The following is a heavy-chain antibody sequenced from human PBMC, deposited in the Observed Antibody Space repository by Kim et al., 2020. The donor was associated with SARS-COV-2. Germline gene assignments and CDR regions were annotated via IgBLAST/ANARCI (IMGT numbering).Heavy chain of an antibody. Sequence: TYYNPSLKSRVTISVDTSKNQFSLKLSSVTAADTAVYYCARADVYYYMDVWGKGTTVTVSS. V-gene: IGHV4-30-2*05. CDR2: T. J-gene: IGHJ6*03. CDR3: ARADVYYYMDV.